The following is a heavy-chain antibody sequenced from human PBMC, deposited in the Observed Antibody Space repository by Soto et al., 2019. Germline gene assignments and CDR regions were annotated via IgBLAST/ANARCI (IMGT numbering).Heavy chain of an antibody. Sequence: GASVKVSCKVSGYTLTELSMHWVRQTPGKGLEWMGGFDPEDGETIYAQKFQGRVTMTEDTSTDTAYMELSSLRSEDTAVYYCATVRGTIFGVVISFQFDDWGQGSLVTGSS. CDR1: GYTLTELS. CDR3: ATVRGTIFGVVISFQFDD. V-gene: IGHV1-24*01. CDR2: FDPEDGET. J-gene: IGHJ4*02. D-gene: IGHD3-3*01.